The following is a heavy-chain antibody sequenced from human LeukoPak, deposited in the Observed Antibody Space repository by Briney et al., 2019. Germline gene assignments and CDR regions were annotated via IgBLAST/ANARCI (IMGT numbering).Heavy chain of an antibody. D-gene: IGHD3-22*01. V-gene: IGHV1-18*01. CDR2: TSAYNGNT. CDR1: GYTFTSYG. J-gene: IGHJ4*02. CDR3: ARDLSTMIVVVIPYYFDY. Sequence: ASVKVSCKASGYTFTSYGISWVRQAPGQGLEWMGWTSAYNGNTNYAQKLQGRVTMTTDTSTSTAYMELRSLRSDDTAVYYCARDLSTMIVVVIPYYFDYWGQGTLVTVSS.